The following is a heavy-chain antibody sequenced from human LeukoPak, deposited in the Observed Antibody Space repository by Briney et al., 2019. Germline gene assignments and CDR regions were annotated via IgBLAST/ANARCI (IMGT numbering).Heavy chain of an antibody. J-gene: IGHJ4*02. V-gene: IGHV1-2*02. Sequence: ASVKVSCKASRYTFTGYYMHWVRQAPGQGLGWMGWINPNSGVTDYAQNFQGRVTMTRDTSISTAYVELSRLRSDDTAVYYCARDWIVGATTTFDYWGQGTLVTVSS. CDR2: INPNSGVT. CDR1: RYTFTGYY. D-gene: IGHD1-26*01. CDR3: ARDWIVGATTTFDY.